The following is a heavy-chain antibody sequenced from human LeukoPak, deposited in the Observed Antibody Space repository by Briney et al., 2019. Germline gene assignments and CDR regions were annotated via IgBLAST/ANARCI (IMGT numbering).Heavy chain of an antibody. Sequence: PGKSLTLSCVVSGFTFDNFAMHWVRQPVGKGLEWVAVISHDGRTKYYADSMKGRITISRDNSKNTLFLQMNNLRSEDTAVYFCARPSPPGDGYNPPDHWGQGTLVTVSS. CDR2: ISHDGRTK. CDR1: GFTFDNFA. CDR3: ARPSPPGDGYNPPDH. J-gene: IGHJ4*02. V-gene: IGHV3-30*04. D-gene: IGHD5-24*01.